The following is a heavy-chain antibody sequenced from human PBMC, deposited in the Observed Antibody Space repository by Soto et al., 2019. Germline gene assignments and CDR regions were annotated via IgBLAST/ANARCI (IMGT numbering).Heavy chain of an antibody. CDR2: IKQDGSEK. D-gene: IGHD3-10*01. V-gene: IGHV3-7*03. Sequence: EVQLVESGGGLVQPGGSLRLSCAASGFTFSSYWMSWVRQAPGKGLEWVANIKQDGSEKYDVDSVKGRFTISRGNAKNTLYLEMNSLRAEDTAVYYCARGGYYGSGSYYKGGWFDPWGQGTLVTVSS. CDR3: ARGGYYGSGSYYKGGWFDP. J-gene: IGHJ5*02. CDR1: GFTFSSYW.